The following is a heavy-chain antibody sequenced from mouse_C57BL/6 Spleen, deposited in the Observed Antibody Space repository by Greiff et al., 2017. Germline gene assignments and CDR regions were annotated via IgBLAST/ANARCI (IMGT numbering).Heavy chain of an antibody. D-gene: IGHD2-4*01. Sequence: QVHVKQPGAELVMPGASVKLSCKASGYTFTSYWMHWVKQRPGQGLEWIGEIDPSDSYTNYNQKFKGKSTLTVDKSSSTAYMQLSSLTSEDSAVYYCARVRLRRSAMDYWGQGTSVTVSS. CDR3: ARVRLRRSAMDY. CDR1: GYTFTSYW. V-gene: IGHV1-69*01. J-gene: IGHJ4*01. CDR2: IDPSDSYT.